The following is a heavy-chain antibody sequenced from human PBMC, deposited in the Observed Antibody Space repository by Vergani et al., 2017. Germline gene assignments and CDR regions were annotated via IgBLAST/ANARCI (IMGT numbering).Heavy chain of an antibody. V-gene: IGHV3-48*03. CDR3: AKDLDSSGYLGLAFDI. J-gene: IGHJ3*02. CDR1: GFTFSSYE. D-gene: IGHD3-22*01. Sequence: EVQLLESGGGLVQPGGSLRLSCAASGFTFSSYEMNWVRQAPGKGLEWVSYISSSGSTIYYADSVKGRFTISRDNAKNSLYLQMNSLRAEDTALYYCAKDLDSSGYLGLAFDIWGQGTMVTVSS. CDR2: ISSSGSTI.